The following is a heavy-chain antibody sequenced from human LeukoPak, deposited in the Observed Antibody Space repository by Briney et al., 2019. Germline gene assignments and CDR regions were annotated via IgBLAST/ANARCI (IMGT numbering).Heavy chain of an antibody. CDR2: ISGSGGST. J-gene: IGHJ4*02. CDR3: AKEELLWFGELSGY. D-gene: IGHD3-10*01. Sequence: GGSLRLSCAASGFTFSSYGMSWVRQAPGEGLEWVSAISGSGGSTYYADSVKGRFTISRDNSKNTLYLQMNSLRAEDTAVYYCAKEELLWFGELSGYWGQGTLVTVSS. CDR1: GFTFSSYG. V-gene: IGHV3-23*01.